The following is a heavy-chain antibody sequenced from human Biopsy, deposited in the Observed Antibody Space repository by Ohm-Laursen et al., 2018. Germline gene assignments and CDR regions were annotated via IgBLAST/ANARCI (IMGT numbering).Heavy chain of an antibody. CDR3: ARGSNVYGGLYFPH. J-gene: IGHJ1*01. CDR1: GGSFTGHY. V-gene: IGHV4-59*11. CDR2: ISHTGYT. D-gene: IGHD4-23*01. Sequence: PSETLSLTCTVSGGSFTGHYWTWIRQPPGKGLEWIGHISHTGYTSYKSSLKSRVTISLDTSRKHFSLRLTSLVAADTAVYYCARGSNVYGGLYFPHWGQGTLVTVSS.